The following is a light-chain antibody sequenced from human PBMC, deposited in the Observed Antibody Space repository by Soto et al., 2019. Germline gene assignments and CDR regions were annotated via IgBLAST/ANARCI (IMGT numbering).Light chain of an antibody. V-gene: IGLV2-14*01. CDR2: DVS. CDR1: SSDVGGYNY. CDR3: SSYTGSSTYVV. J-gene: IGLJ2*01. Sequence: QSALTQPASVSGSPGQSITISCTGTSSDVGGYNYVSWYQQHPGKAPKLMIYDVSNRPSGVSNRFSGSKSANTASLTISVLQAEDEADYYCSSYTGSSTYVVFGGGTQLTVL.